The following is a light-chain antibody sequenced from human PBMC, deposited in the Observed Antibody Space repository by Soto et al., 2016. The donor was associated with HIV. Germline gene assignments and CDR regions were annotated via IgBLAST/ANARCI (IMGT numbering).Light chain of an antibody. Sequence: SHELTQPPSVSVAPGKTARIPCGGNNIGIKSVHWYQRKPGQAPVLVVYDDSDRPSGIPERFSGSNSANTATLTISRVEAGDEADYYCQVWDSSSDQVFGGGTKLTVL. V-gene: IGLV3-21*03. J-gene: IGLJ3*02. CDR2: DDS. CDR3: QVWDSSSDQV. CDR1: NIGIKS.